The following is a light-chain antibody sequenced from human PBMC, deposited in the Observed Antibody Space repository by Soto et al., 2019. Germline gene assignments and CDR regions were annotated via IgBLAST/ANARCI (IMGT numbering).Light chain of an antibody. CDR3: QQYNNWPQT. Sequence: EVVMTQSPATLSVSPGERATLSCRASQSVSSNLAWYQQKPGQAPRLLIYGASTRATGIPVRFSGSRSGTEFTPTISSLQSEDFAVYYCQQYNNWPQTFGQGTKVEIK. V-gene: IGKV3-15*01. CDR1: QSVSSN. CDR2: GAS. J-gene: IGKJ1*01.